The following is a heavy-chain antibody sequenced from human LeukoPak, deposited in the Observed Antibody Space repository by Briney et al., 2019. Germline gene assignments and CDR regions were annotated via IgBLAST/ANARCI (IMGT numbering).Heavy chain of an antibody. J-gene: IGHJ4*02. Sequence: GGSLRLSCAASGFTFDDYAMHWVRQAPGKGLEWVSGISWNSGSIGYADSVKGRFTISRDNAKNSLYLQMNSLRAEDTALYYCAKDRSGSSLDYWGQGTLVTVSS. D-gene: IGHD1-26*01. CDR3: AKDRSGSSLDY. CDR2: ISWNSGSI. V-gene: IGHV3-9*01. CDR1: GFTFDDYA.